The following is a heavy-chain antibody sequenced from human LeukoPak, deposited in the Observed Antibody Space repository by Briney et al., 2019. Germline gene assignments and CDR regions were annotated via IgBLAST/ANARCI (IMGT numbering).Heavy chain of an antibody. J-gene: IGHJ4*02. CDR1: GGSISSSNYY. D-gene: IGHD6-19*01. V-gene: IGHV4-39*07. CDR2: IYYSGST. CDR3: ARNFSSGWFDY. Sequence: SETLSLTCTVSGGSISSSNYYWGWIRQPPGKGLEWIGSIYYSGSTSYNPSLKSRVTISVDTSKNQFSLKLSSVTAAATAVDYCARNFSSGWFDYWGQGTLVTVSS.